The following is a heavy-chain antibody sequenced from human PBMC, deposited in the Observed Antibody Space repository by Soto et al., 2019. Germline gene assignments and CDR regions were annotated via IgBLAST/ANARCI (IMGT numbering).Heavy chain of an antibody. CDR2: TYSRSKWFN. J-gene: IGHJ4*02. V-gene: IGHV6-1*01. Sequence: SQTLSLTCAISGDSVSSKSAAWNWIRQSPSRGLEWLGRTYSRSKWFNDYAVSEKSRITINPDTSQNHFSLQLKSVTPEDTAVYYCARTGGGALDYWGQGTLVTVSS. CDR1: GDSVSSKSAA. D-gene: IGHD7-27*01. CDR3: ARTGGGALDY.